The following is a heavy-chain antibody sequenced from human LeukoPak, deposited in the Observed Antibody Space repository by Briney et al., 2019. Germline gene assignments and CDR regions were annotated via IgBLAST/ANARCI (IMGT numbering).Heavy chain of an antibody. CDR3: ARDLYGDYYFDY. D-gene: IGHD4-17*01. V-gene: IGHV3-21*01. CDR1: GFTFSRYS. J-gene: IGHJ4*02. CDR2: ISSSSSDI. Sequence: GGSLRLSCAVSGFTFSRYSMNWVRQAPGKGVEWVSSISSSSSDIYYTDSLKGRFTISRDNAKNSLYLQMNGLRAEDTAVYYCARDLYGDYYFDYWGQGTLVTVPS.